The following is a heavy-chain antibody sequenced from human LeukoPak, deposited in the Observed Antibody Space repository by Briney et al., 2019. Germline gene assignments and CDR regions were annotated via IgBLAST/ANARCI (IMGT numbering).Heavy chain of an antibody. CDR2: ISGSGGST. CDR1: GFTFSSYA. J-gene: IGHJ5*02. V-gene: IGHV3-23*01. Sequence: GGSLRLSRAASGFTFSSYAMSWVRQAPGKGLEWVSAISGSGGSTYYADSVKGRFTISRDNSKNTLYLQMNSLRAEDTAVYYCAKVGLRFLEWWNQFDPWGQGTLVTVSS. CDR3: AKVGLRFLEWWNQFDP. D-gene: IGHD3-3*01.